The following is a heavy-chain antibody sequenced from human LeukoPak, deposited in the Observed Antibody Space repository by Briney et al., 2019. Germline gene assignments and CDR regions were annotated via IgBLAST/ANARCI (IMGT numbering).Heavy chain of an antibody. CDR1: GGSFSGYY. D-gene: IGHD2-2*01. CDR2: INHSGST. CDR3: ARDSPLIVVVPAATFDY. J-gene: IGHJ4*02. V-gene: IGHV4-34*01. Sequence: SETLSLTCAVYGGSFSGYYWSWIRQPPGKGLEWIGEINHSGSTNYNPSLKSRVTISVDTSKNQFSLKLSSVTAADTAVYYCARDSPLIVVVPAATFDYWGQGTLVTVSS.